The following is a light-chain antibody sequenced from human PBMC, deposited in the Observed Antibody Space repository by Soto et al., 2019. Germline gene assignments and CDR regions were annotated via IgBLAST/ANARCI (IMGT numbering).Light chain of an antibody. CDR2: GNN. Sequence: QPVLTQPPSASATPGQTVTISCSGSSSNIGSNTVNWYQQFPGTAPKLLIYGNNQRPSGVPDRFSGSKSATSASLAISGLLSEDEADYYCAAWDDALNGVVFGGGTKLTVL. CDR1: SSNIGSNT. CDR3: AAWDDALNGVV. V-gene: IGLV1-44*01. J-gene: IGLJ2*01.